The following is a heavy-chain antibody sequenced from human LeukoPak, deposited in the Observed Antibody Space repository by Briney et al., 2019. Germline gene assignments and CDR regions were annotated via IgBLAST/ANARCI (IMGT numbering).Heavy chain of an antibody. J-gene: IGHJ4*02. CDR2: ISYDGSNK. CDR1: GFTFSSYA. V-gene: IGHV3-30-3*01. D-gene: IGHD6-19*01. CDR3: GRDRPPPRIAVAGTIDY. Sequence: PGRSLRLSCAASGFTFSSYAMHWVRQAPGKGLEWVAVISYDGSNKYYADSVKGRFTISRDNSKNTLYLQMNSLRAEDTAVYYCGRDRPPPRIAVAGTIDYGGQGTLVTAPS.